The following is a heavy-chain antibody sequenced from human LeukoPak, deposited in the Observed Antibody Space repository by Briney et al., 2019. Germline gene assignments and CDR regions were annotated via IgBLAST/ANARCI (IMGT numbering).Heavy chain of an antibody. Sequence: ASVKDSCKASGYTFTDYFMHGVRQPPGQGLEGMGWINPNRGATNYGKRCQGRVNMTRDSSISTAYMDLSRMRSDETAVYHCARDRAAGVGVVRDYYYMGVWGKGTSVTVSS. V-gene: IGHV1-2*02. J-gene: IGHJ6*03. CDR1: GYTFTDYF. CDR2: INPNRGAT. D-gene: IGHD3-3*01. CDR3: ARDRAAGVGVVRDYYYMGV.